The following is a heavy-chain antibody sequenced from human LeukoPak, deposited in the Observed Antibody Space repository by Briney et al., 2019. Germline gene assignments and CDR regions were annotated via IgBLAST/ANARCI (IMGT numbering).Heavy chain of an antibody. CDR3: GRGSGVADY. J-gene: IGHJ4*02. CDR1: PYTFSRYW. Sequence: GLLRRSSVGSPYTFSRYWMHWVRKAPGKGLVWVSRINSDGSSITYADSVKGRFTISRDNAKNTLYLQMTSLRVEDTAVYYCGRGSGVADYWGQGALVTVSS. CDR2: INSDGSSI. V-gene: IGHV3-74*03. D-gene: IGHD7-27*01.